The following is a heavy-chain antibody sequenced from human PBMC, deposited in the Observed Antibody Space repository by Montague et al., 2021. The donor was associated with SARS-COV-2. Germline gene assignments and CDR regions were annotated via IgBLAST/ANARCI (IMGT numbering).Heavy chain of an antibody. V-gene: IGHV3-33*06. D-gene: IGHD2-15*01. J-gene: IGHJ4*02. CDR3: AKEGGDYSGEGYYFDH. CDR2: IWRDGSNK. CDR1: GFKFNNYG. Sequence: SLRLSCAASGFKFNNYGMHWVRQAPGKGLEWVAIIWRDGSNKYYRDSVKGRFTISRDNSKSTSYLQMDSLRAEDTAVYYCAKEGGDYSGEGYYFDHWGRGTLVTVSS.